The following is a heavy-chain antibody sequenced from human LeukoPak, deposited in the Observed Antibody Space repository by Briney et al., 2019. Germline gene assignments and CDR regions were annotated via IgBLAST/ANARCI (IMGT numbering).Heavy chain of an antibody. CDR2: ISSSSSYI. V-gene: IGHV3-21*01. Sequence: GGSLRLSCAASGFTFSSYSMNWVRQAPGRGLEWVSSISSSSSYIYYADSVKGRFTISRDNAKNSLYLQMNSLRAEDTAVYYCARADFDWLLPFAYWGQGTLVTVSS. CDR3: ARADFDWLLPFAY. D-gene: IGHD3-9*01. J-gene: IGHJ4*02. CDR1: GFTFSSYS.